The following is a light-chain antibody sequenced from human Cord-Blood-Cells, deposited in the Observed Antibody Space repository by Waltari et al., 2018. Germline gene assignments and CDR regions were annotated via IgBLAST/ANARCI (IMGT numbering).Light chain of an antibody. CDR3: SSYTSSSTLVV. Sequence: QSALTPPASVSGSPGQSLTISCTGTSSDGGGYNSVSWYQQHPGKAPKLMIYEVSNRPSGVSKRFSGSKSGNTASLTISGLQAEDEADYYCSSYTSSSTLVVFGGGTKLTVL. J-gene: IGLJ2*01. CDR1: SSDGGGYNS. CDR2: EVS. V-gene: IGLV2-14*01.